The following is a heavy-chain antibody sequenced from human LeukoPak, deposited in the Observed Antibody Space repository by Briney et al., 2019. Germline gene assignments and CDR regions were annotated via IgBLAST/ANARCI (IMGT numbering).Heavy chain of an antibody. CDR1: GGSISSGSYY. J-gene: IGHJ4*02. CDR2: IYTSGST. D-gene: IGHD4-17*01. Sequence: SETLSLTCTVSGGSISSGSYYWSWIRQPAGKGLEWIGRIYTSGSTNYNPSLKSRVTISVDTSKNQFSLKLSSVTAADTAVYYCARTHYGDHPLFFDYWGQGTLVTVSS. CDR3: ARTHYGDHPLFFDY. V-gene: IGHV4-61*02.